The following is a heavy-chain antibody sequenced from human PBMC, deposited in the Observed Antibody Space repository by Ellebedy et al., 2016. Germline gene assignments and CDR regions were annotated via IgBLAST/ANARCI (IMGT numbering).Heavy chain of an antibody. V-gene: IGHV1-69*06. CDR1: GGISNSHG. Sequence: SVKVSXKAPGGISNSHGFSWVRQAPGQGLEWMGGIIPIFGATDYAQRFRGRLIVTADRSTQTVFMELSSLRSEDTAAYYCARDVHPWGGQLLGRFEAWGQGTLVIVSS. J-gene: IGHJ5*02. D-gene: IGHD3-16*01. CDR3: ARDVHPWGGQLLGRFEA. CDR2: IIPIFGAT.